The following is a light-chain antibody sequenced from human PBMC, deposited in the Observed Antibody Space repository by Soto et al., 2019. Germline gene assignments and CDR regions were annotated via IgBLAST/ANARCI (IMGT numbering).Light chain of an antibody. J-gene: IGKJ1*01. Sequence: DIQMTQSPSSLSASVGDRVTITCRASQSITHYLNWYHQKPGKAPKLLIYTASTLQSGVPSRFSGSGSGTDFTLTISSLQPEDFATYYCQQNYSPPWTFGQVTKVEIK. CDR1: QSITHY. V-gene: IGKV1-39*01. CDR3: QQNYSPPWT. CDR2: TAS.